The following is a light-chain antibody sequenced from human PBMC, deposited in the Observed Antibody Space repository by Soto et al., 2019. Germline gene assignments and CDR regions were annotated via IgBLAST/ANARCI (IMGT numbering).Light chain of an antibody. V-gene: IGKV3-15*01. CDR3: QQYNNWPPPLT. CDR1: QSVSSN. J-gene: IGKJ4*01. Sequence: EIVMTQSPATLSVSPGERATLSCRASQSVSSNLAWYQQKPGQAPRLLIYGASTRATGIPARFSGSGSGTEFTLTISSLQSEDFAVYHCQQYNNWPPPLTFGGGTKVEIK. CDR2: GAS.